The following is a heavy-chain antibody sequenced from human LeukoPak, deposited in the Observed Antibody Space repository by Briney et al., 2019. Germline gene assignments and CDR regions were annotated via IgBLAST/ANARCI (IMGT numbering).Heavy chain of an antibody. CDR3: ARVGNVAATPPVTFDP. V-gene: IGHV1-18*01. CDR2: ISAYNGNT. J-gene: IGHJ5*02. D-gene: IGHD2-15*01. Sequence: ASVTVSFKASGYTFTSYGISWVRQAPGQGLEWMGWISAYNGNTNYAQKLQGRVTMTTDTSTSTAYMELRSLRSDDTAVYYCARVGNVAATPPVTFDPWGQGTLVTVSS. CDR1: GYTFTSYG.